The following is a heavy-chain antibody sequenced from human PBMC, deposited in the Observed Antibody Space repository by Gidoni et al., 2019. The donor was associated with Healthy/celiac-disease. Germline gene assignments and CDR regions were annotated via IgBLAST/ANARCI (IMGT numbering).Heavy chain of an antibody. CDR2: IYYSGSN. Sequence: QLQLQASGPGLATPSETLSLTCTVSGGSISRSSYYLGWIRQPPGEGLEWIGSIYYSGSNYYSPTIESRVTISVETSKKQFSLKLRSVTEADTAVYYCAGDDPGGWQLDGTYYYGMDVWGQGTTVTVSS. V-gene: IGHV4-39*07. CDR1: GGSISRSSYY. D-gene: IGHD6-6*01. J-gene: IGHJ6*02. CDR3: AGDDPGGWQLDGTYYYGMDV.